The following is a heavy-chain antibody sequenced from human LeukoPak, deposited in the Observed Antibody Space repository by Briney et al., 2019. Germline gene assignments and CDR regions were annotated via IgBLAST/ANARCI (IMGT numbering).Heavy chain of an antibody. D-gene: IGHD3-16*02. CDR3: AREDSAYVWGSYRRSSPVG. V-gene: IGHV4-34*01. Sequence: SETLSLTCAVYGGSFSGYYWSWTRQPPGKGLEWIGEINHSGSTNYNPSLKSRVTISVDTSKNQFSLKLSSVTAADTAVYYCAREDSAYVWGSYRRSSPVGWGQGTLVTVSS. CDR1: GGSFSGYY. CDR2: INHSGST. J-gene: IGHJ4*02.